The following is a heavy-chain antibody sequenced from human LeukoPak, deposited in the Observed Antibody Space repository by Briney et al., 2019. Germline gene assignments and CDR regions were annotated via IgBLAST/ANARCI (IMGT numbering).Heavy chain of an antibody. CDR3: ARGYCSSTSCRYFDL. V-gene: IGHV4-59*08. CDR1: GFTFSSYA. J-gene: IGHJ2*01. CDR2: IYYSGST. Sequence: GSLRLSCTASGFTFSSYAMSWIRQPPGKGLEWIGYIYYSGSTNYNPSLKSRVTISVDTSKNQFSLKLSSVTAADTAVYYCARGYCSSTSCRYFDLWGRGTLVTVSS. D-gene: IGHD2-2*01.